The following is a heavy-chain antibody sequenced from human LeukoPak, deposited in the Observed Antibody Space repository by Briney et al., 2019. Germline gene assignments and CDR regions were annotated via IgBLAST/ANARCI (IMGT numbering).Heavy chain of an antibody. CDR3: ARGDASGYPDY. J-gene: IGHJ4*02. CDR1: GDSINTRNR. Sequence: PSETLSLTSAVSGDSINTRNRKRQVRQSPHKALEWIGDIYLGGRTNYKSSLKSRVRISVDKSRNQLSLKLTSVTAADTAVYYCARGDASGYPDYWGQGTLVTVSS. V-gene: IGHV4-4*02. CDR2: IYLGGRT. D-gene: IGHD3-22*01.